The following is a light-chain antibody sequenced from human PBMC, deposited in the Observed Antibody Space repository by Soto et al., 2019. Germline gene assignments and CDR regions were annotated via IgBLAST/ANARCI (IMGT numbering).Light chain of an antibody. V-gene: IGKV3-15*01. Sequence: EIVMTQSPATLSVSPGERATLSCRASQDVGSKLAWYQQKPGQAPRLLIYGATTRATGIPARFSGSGSGTQFTLTISSLQSEDFAVDYCQQCNDSPPWTFCQGTKVEI. J-gene: IGKJ1*01. CDR3: QQCNDSPPWT. CDR1: QDVGSK. CDR2: GAT.